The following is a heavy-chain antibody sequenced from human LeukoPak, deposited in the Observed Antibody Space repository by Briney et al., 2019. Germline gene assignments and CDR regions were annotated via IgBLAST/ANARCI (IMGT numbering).Heavy chain of an antibody. CDR3: ARQEVLWFGELFYDS. D-gene: IGHD3-10*01. Sequence: PGGSLRLSCAASGFTFSSYWMSWVRQAPGKGLEWVANIKQDGSEKYYVDSVKGRFTISRDNAKNSLYLQMNSLRAEDTAVYYCARQEVLWFGELFYDSWGQGTLVTVSS. J-gene: IGHJ4*02. CDR2: IKQDGSEK. V-gene: IGHV3-7*03. CDR1: GFTFSSYW.